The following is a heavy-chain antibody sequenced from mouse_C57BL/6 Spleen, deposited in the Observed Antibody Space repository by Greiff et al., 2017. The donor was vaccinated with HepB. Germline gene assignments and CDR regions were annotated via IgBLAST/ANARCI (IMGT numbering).Heavy chain of an antibody. CDR1: GYTFTSYW. CDR3: AREGYDYWFAY. V-gene: IGHV1-52*01. Sequence: VQLQQPGAELVRPGSSVKLSCKASGYTFTSYWMHWVKQRPIQGLEWIGNIDPSDSETHYNQKFKDKATLTVDKSSSTAYMHLSSLPSEDSAVYYCAREGYDYWFAYWGQGTLVTVSA. CDR2: IDPSDSET. D-gene: IGHD2-4*01. J-gene: IGHJ3*01.